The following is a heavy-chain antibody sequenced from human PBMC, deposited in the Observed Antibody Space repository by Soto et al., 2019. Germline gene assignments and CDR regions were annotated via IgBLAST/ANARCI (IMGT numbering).Heavy chain of an antibody. D-gene: IGHD3-22*01. CDR3: ARDPXLSMIVALVLGRHGMDV. V-gene: IGHV1-18*01. CDR1: GYTFTSYG. CDR2: ISAYNGNT. Sequence: GASVKVSCKASGYTFTSYGISWVRQAPGQGLEWMGWISAYNGNTNYAQKLQGRVTMTTDTSTSTAYMELRSLRSDDTAVYYCARDPXLSMIVALVLGRHGMDVWGQGTTVTVSS. J-gene: IGHJ6*02.